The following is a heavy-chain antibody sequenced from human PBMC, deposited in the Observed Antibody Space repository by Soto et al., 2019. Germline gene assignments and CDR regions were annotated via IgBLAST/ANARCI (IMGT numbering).Heavy chain of an antibody. CDR3: ARGLGGGSWYWEYYGMDV. D-gene: IGHD2-15*01. V-gene: IGHV4-59*01. Sequence: SETLSLSCSVSGGSISSYYWSWIRQPPGKGLEWIGYIYYSGSTNYNPSLKSRVTISVDTSKNQFSLKLSSGTAADTAVYYCARGLGGGSWYWEYYGMDVWGQGTTVTVSS. CDR1: GGSISSYY. J-gene: IGHJ6*02. CDR2: IYYSGST.